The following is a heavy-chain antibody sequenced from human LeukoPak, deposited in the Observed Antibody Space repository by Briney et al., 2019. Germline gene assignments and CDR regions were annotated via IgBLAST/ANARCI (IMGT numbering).Heavy chain of an antibody. D-gene: IGHD3-22*01. CDR1: GYTFSNYA. Sequence: ASVKVSCKASGYTFSNYAMHWVRQAPGQRLEWMGWINVGNGNTRYSQKLQGRLTVARGTSASTVYMELNSLRSEDTAVYYCARGDSSAYYHFDYWGQGTLVTVSS. CDR2: INVGNGNT. J-gene: IGHJ4*02. V-gene: IGHV1-3*01. CDR3: ARGDSSAYYHFDY.